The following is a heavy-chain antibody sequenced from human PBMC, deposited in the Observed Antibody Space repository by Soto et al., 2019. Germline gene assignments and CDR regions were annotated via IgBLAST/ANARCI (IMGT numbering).Heavy chain of an antibody. V-gene: IGHV3-30*18. D-gene: IGHD1-26*01. Sequence: QVQLVESGGGVVQPGRSLRLSCAASGFTFSSYGMHWVRQAPGKGLEWVAVISYDGSNKYYADSVKGRFTISRDNSKNTLYLQMNSLRAEDTAVYYCAKDVSGSYYGGRGFGYWGQGTLVTVSS. J-gene: IGHJ4*02. CDR2: ISYDGSNK. CDR3: AKDVSGSYYGGRGFGY. CDR1: GFTFSSYG.